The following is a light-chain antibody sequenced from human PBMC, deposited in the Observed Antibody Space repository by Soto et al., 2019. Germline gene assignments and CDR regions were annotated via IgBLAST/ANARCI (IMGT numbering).Light chain of an antibody. V-gene: IGKV3-15*01. CDR2: AAD. Sequence: EVVMRQSPATLSVSPGETATLSCRASQSVSNKLAWYQQRPGQAPRLLIYAADTRATGIPDRFSGSGSGREFTLTISSLQSEDFPVYYCQQYNNWPPWTFGQGTKVEVK. J-gene: IGKJ1*01. CDR1: QSVSNK. CDR3: QQYNNWPPWT.